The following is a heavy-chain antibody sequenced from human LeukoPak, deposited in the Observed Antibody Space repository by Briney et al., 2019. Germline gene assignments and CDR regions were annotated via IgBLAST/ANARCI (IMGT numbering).Heavy chain of an antibody. CDR3: AKDGGGLPYYGMDV. V-gene: IGHV3-23*01. Sequence: GGSLRLSCAASEFTFSTYAMSWVRQAPGKGLEWVSAISGSGGSTFYADSVKGRFTTSRDNSKNTLYLQMNSLRAEDTAVYYCAKDGGGLPYYGMDVWGQGTTVTVSS. CDR1: EFTFSTYA. CDR2: ISGSGGST. D-gene: IGHD6-19*01. J-gene: IGHJ6*02.